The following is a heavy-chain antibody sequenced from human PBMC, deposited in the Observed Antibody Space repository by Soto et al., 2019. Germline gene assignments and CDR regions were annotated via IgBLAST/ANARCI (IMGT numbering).Heavy chain of an antibody. V-gene: IGHV4-30-2*01. Sequence: SETLSLTCAVSGGSISSGGYSWSWIRQPPGKGLEWIGYIYHSGSTYYNPSLKSRVTISVDRSKNQFSLKLSSVTAADTAVYYCARDYYGSGDQGSDYYYYGMDVWGQGTTVTVSS. J-gene: IGHJ6*02. CDR1: GGSISSGGYS. D-gene: IGHD3-10*01. CDR3: ARDYYGSGDQGSDYYYYGMDV. CDR2: IYHSGST.